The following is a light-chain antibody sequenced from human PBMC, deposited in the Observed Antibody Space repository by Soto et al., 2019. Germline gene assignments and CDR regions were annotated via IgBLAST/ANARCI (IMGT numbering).Light chain of an antibody. CDR2: EVS. CDR1: SSDVGGYNY. J-gene: IGLJ3*02. Sequence: QSALTQPASVSGSPGQSITISCTGTSSDVGGYNYVSWFQQHPGKAPKLIMYEVSNRPSGVSNRFSGSKSDNTASLTISGLQAEDAADYYCSSYTTTSTWVFGGGTKLTVL. V-gene: IGLV2-14*01. CDR3: SSYTTTSTWV.